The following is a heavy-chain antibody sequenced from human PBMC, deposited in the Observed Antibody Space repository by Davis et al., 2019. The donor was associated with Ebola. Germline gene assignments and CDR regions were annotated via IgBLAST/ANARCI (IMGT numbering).Heavy chain of an antibody. Sequence: GESLKISCAASGFTFSSYGMHWVRQAPGKGLEWVAVISYDGSNKYYADSVKGRFTISRDNSKNTLYLQMNSLRAEDTAVYYCAKLYGRSHFDYWGQGTLVTVSS. J-gene: IGHJ4*02. CDR2: ISYDGSNK. V-gene: IGHV3-30*18. CDR3: AKLYGRSHFDY. D-gene: IGHD2-2*02. CDR1: GFTFSSYG.